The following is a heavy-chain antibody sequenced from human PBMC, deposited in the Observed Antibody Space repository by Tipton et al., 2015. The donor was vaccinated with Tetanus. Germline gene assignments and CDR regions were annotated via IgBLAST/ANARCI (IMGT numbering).Heavy chain of an antibody. V-gene: IGHV4-31*03. Sequence: TLSLTCTVSGGSISSGGYYWSWIRQHPGKGLEWIGDIYYSGSTYYNPSLKSRVTISVDTSKNQFSLKLKSGTAADTAVYYGGRDQARGARGWNYFDYWGQGALVTVSS. CDR2: IYYSGST. J-gene: IGHJ4*02. D-gene: IGHD6-6*01. CDR3: GRDQARGARGWNYFDY. CDR1: GGSISSGGYY.